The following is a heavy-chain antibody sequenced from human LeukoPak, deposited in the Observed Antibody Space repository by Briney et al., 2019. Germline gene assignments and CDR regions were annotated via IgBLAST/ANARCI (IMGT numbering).Heavy chain of an antibody. Sequence: GGSLRLSCAASGFTFSSYEMNWVRQAPGKGLEWISYISGTSSIIYYTPSVKGRFTISRDNGKSSLYLQMNSLRDDDTAVYFCARGTWDGDRTFDIRGQGAMVTVSS. V-gene: IGHV3-48*02. J-gene: IGHJ3*02. D-gene: IGHD5-24*01. CDR1: GFTFSSYE. CDR2: ISGTSSII. CDR3: ARGTWDGDRTFDI.